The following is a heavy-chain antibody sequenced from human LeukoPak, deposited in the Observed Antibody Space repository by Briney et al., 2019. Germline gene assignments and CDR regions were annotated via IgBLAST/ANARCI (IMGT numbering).Heavy chain of an antibody. D-gene: IGHD6-19*01. V-gene: IGHV3-21*01. CDR3: ARSRIAVAGDDAFDI. J-gene: IGHJ3*02. CDR1: GFTFSSYS. CDR2: ISSSSSYI. Sequence: TGGSLRLSCAASGFTFSSYSMNWVRQAPGKGLEWVSSISSSSSYIYYADSVEGRFTISRDNAKNSLYLQMNSLRAEDTAVYYCARSRIAVAGDDAFDIWGQGTMVTVSS.